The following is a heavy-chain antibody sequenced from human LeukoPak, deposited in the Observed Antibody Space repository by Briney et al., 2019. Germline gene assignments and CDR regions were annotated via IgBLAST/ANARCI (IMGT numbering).Heavy chain of an antibody. J-gene: IGHJ2*01. CDR1: GGSFSGYY. V-gene: IGHV4-34*01. CDR3: ARGRMIRGAHHQTARYFDL. D-gene: IGHD3-10*01. CDR2: INQSGST. Sequence: SETLSLTCTVSGGSFSGYYWSWIRQPPGKGLEWIGEINQSGSTNYNPALKSRVTLSVDSSKKQLSLNLTSVTAADTAVFFCARGRMIRGAHHQTARYFDLWGRGTQITVSS.